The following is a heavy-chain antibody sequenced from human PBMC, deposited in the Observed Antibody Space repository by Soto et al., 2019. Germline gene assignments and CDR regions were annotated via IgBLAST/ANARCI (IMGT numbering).Heavy chain of an antibody. Sequence: QVQLVQSGAEVKKPGASVKVSCKASGYTFTSYGISWVRQAPGQGLEWMGWISVYNGNTNYAQKLQGRVTMTTDTSPRTAYIELRSLGSADTAVYYCAVAAADDWYFDLWGRGTLVTVSS. V-gene: IGHV1-18*01. CDR1: GYTFTSYG. J-gene: IGHJ2*01. D-gene: IGHD2-15*01. CDR3: AVAAADDWYFDL. CDR2: ISVYNGNT.